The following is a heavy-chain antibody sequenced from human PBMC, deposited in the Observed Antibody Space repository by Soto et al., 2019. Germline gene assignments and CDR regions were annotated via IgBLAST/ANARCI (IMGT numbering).Heavy chain of an antibody. CDR3: ARRINGRTTGDWFDP. CDR1: GFIFSDYY. D-gene: IGHD1-20*01. J-gene: IGHJ5*02. V-gene: IGHV3-11*01. Sequence: PGGSLRLSCAASGFIFSDYYMTWIRQAPGKGLEWISDISSGGGTSYFADSVRGRFTISRDNANNSPYLQMNNLRAEDTAIYYCARRINGRTTGDWFDPWGQGTLVTVSS. CDR2: ISSGGGTS.